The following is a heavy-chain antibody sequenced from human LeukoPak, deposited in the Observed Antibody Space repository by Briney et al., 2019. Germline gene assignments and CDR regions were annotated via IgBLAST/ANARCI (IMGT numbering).Heavy chain of an antibody. Sequence: ASVTVSCTASVYTFSVYYMHWVRHAPGQGLEWRGWINPNSGGTNYAQKFQGRVTMTRDTSISTAYMELSRLRSDDTAVYYCARANARGCSYGYGFDYWGQGTLVTVSS. J-gene: IGHJ4*02. V-gene: IGHV1-2*02. D-gene: IGHD5-18*01. CDR2: INPNSGGT. CDR1: VYTFSVYY. CDR3: ARANARGCSYGYGFDY.